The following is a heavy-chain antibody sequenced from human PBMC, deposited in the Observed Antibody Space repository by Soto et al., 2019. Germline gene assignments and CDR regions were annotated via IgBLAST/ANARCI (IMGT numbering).Heavy chain of an antibody. CDR3: AKGIVSYDILTGFDY. Sequence: GGSLRLSCAASGFTFSSYGMHWVRQAPGKGLEWVAVISYDGSNKYYADSVKGRFTISRDNSKNTLYLQMNSLRAEDTAVYYCAKGIVSYDILTGFDYWGQGTLVTVSS. CDR2: ISYDGSNK. D-gene: IGHD3-9*01. J-gene: IGHJ4*02. V-gene: IGHV3-30*18. CDR1: GFTFSSYG.